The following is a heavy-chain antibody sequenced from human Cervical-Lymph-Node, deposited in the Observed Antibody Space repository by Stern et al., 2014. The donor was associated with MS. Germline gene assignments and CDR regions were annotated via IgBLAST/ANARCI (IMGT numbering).Heavy chain of an antibody. CDR3: ARRKYSSSYYYYFGMDV. J-gene: IGHJ6*02. CDR1: GYTFSNYW. Sequence: EVQLEESGAEVKKPGESLRISCKGSGYTFSNYWIGWVRQMPGKGLEWIGGIFPGDSDARYSPSFQGQITISADKSSNTAFLQWNSLKASDTAMYYCARRKYSSSYYYYFGMDVWGQGTTVTVSS. CDR2: IFPGDSDA. D-gene: IGHD6-13*01. V-gene: IGHV5-51*03.